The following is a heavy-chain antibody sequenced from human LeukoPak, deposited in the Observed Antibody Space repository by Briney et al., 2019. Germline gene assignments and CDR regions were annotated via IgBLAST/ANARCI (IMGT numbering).Heavy chain of an antibody. CDR2: INHSGST. Sequence: PSETLSLTCAVYGGSFSGYYWSWIRQPPGKGLEWIGEINHSGSTNYNPSLKSRVTISVDTSKNQFSLKLSSVTAADTAVYYCRSEAAADNYYYYMDVWGKGTTVTVSS. CDR1: GGSFSGYY. D-gene: IGHD6-13*01. V-gene: IGHV4-34*01. CDR3: RSEAAADNYYYYMDV. J-gene: IGHJ6*03.